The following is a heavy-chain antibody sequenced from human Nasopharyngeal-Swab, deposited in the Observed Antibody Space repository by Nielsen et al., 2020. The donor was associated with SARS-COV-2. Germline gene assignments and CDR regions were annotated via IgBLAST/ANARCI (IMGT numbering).Heavy chain of an antibody. CDR3: ARGIVVDSSSWYLSYFDY. J-gene: IGHJ4*02. D-gene: IGHD6-13*01. CDR1: GGSFSGYY. Sequence: SETLSLTCAVYGGSFSGYYWSWIRQPPGKGLEWIGEINHSGSTNYNPSLKSRVTISVDTSKNQFSLKLNSVTAADTAVYYCARGIVVDSSSWYLSYFDYWGQGTLVTVSS. CDR2: INHSGST. V-gene: IGHV4-34*01.